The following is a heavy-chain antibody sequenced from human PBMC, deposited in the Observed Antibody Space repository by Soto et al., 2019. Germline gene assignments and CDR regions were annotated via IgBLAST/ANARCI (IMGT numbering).Heavy chain of an antibody. CDR1: GFTFSAFW. J-gene: IGHJ4*02. V-gene: IGHV3-7*03. CDR3: ARYRVAGGTYYFDY. CDR2: IREDGSVK. Sequence: EVQLVESGGRLVQPGGSLRLSCAASGFTFSAFWMTWVRQAPGKGLEWVVNIREDGSVKYYADSVKGRFTISRDNAKNSLFLLMNSLRVEDTAVYYCARYRVAGGTYYFDYWGQGTLVTVSS. D-gene: IGHD3-16*01.